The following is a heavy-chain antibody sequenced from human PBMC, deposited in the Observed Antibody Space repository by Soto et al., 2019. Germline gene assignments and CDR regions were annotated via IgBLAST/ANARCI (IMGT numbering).Heavy chain of an antibody. CDR3: ASSTPSVGLVRSFDY. V-gene: IGHV1-2*02. D-gene: IGHD3-9*01. J-gene: IGHJ4*02. Sequence: QVQLAQSGAEVKKPGASVKVSCTASGYSFTGYYIHWVRQAPGEGLEWMGWINPNTGRTIYAQKFQGRVTMTRDTSITTAYMELSGLTSDDTVVYYCASSTPSVGLVRSFDYWGQGTLVTVSS. CDR2: INPNTGRT. CDR1: GYSFTGYY.